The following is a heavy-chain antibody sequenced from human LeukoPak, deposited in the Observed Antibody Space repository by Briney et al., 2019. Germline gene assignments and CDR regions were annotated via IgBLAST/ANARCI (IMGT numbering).Heavy chain of an antibody. Sequence: GGSLRPSCAASGFTFSSYAMSWVRQAPGERLEWVSAISGSGGSTYYADSVKGRFTISRDNSKNTLYLQMNSLRAEDTAVYYCAKDLDGWSSSWYEDFDYWGQGTLVTVSS. V-gene: IGHV3-23*01. CDR1: GFTFSSYA. J-gene: IGHJ4*02. CDR2: ISGSGGST. CDR3: AKDLDGWSSSWYEDFDY. D-gene: IGHD6-13*01.